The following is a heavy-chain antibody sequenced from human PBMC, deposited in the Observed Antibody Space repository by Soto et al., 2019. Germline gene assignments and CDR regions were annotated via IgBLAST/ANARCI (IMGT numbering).Heavy chain of an antibody. CDR3: AKYRFSGSRWSNFDY. CDR2: IYHTGST. V-gene: IGHV4-31*03. CDR1: GVTVCSDAYY. Sequence: SETLSLTCTVSGVTVCSDAYYWSWIRQRPGRGLEWIGNIYHTGSTYYSPSLKSRVVISLDISRNQFSLRLTSVTAADTAVYFWAKYRFSGSRWSNFDYWAQGTRVPAPQ. J-gene: IGHJ4*02. D-gene: IGHD6-13*01.